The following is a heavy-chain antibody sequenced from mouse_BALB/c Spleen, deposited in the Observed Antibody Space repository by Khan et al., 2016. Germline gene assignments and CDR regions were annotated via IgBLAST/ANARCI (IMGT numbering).Heavy chain of an antibody. Sequence: QVQLKQSGAELVRPGSSVKIFCKVSGYAFSSYWTNWVKQRPGQGLEWIGQIYPGDGDTYYNGKFKGKATLTADKSSSTAYMQFSSLTTEDSAVYFCARVSSSGYVAWFAYWGQETLVTVSA. V-gene: IGHV1-80*01. CDR1: GYAFSSYW. CDR2: IYPGDGDT. J-gene: IGHJ3*01. CDR3: ARVSSSGYVAWFAY. D-gene: IGHD3-1*01.